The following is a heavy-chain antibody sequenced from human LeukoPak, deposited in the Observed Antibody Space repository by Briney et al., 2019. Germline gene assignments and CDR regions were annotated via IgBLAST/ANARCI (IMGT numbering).Heavy chain of an antibody. CDR2: IRSKVNSYAT. CDR1: GFTFSGSA. Sequence: GGSLKLSCAASGFTFSGSAMHWVRQASGKGLEWVGRIRSKVNSYATAYAASVKGRFTISRDDSKNTAYLQMNSLKTEDTAVYYCTGSKPPENLWGRGTLVTVSS. CDR3: TGSKPPENL. V-gene: IGHV3-73*01. J-gene: IGHJ2*01.